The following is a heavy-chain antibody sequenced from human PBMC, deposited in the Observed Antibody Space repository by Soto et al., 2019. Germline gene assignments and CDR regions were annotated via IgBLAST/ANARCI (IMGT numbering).Heavy chain of an antibody. J-gene: IGHJ5*02. CDR1: GDSVSSNSAA. V-gene: IGHV6-1*01. CDR3: ARGPLYIAVAADNWFDP. D-gene: IGHD6-19*01. CDR2: TYYRSKWYN. Sequence: KQSQTLSLPCAISGDSVSSNSAAWNWIRQSPSRGLEWLGRTYYRSKWYNDYAVSVKSRITINPDTSKNQFSLQLNSVTPEDTAVYYCARGPLYIAVAADNWFDPWGQGTLVTVSS.